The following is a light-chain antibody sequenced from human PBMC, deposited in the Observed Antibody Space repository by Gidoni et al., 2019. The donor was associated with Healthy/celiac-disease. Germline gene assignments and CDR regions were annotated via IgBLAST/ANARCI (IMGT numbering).Light chain of an antibody. CDR3: QQSYSTPFT. CDR1: QSISSY. V-gene: IGKV1-39*01. CDR2: AAS. J-gene: IGKJ3*01. Sequence: DIQMTQSPSSLSASVGDRVTITCRASQSISSYLNWYQQKPGKAPKLLIYAASILQSGVPSRFSGSGSWTDFTLTISSLQPEDFATYYCQQSYSTPFTFGPGTKVDIK.